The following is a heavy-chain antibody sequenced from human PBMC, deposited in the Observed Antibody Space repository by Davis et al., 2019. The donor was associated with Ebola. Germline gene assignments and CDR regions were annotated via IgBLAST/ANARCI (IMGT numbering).Heavy chain of an antibody. V-gene: IGHV1-2*06. CDR2: INPNSGGT. Sequence: AASVKVSCKASGYTFTGYYMHWVRQAPGQGLEWMGRINPNSGGTNYAQKFQGRVTMTRNTSISTAYMELSSLRSEDTAVYYCARGPSRIAAASRIFDYWGQGTLVTVSS. D-gene: IGHD6-13*01. CDR1: GYTFTGYY. CDR3: ARGPSRIAAASRIFDY. J-gene: IGHJ4*02.